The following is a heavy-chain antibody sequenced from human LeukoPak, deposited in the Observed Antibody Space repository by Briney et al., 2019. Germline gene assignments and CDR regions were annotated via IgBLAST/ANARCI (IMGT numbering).Heavy chain of an antibody. CDR2: IYHSGST. J-gene: IGHJ5*02. CDR1: GGSISSGGYY. Sequence: TSETLSLTCTVSGGSISSGGYYWSWIRQHPGKGLEWIGSIYHSGSTYYNPSLKSRVTISVDTSKNQFSLKLSSVTAADTAVYYCARRGFSDYDILTGYPLYNWFDPWGQGTLVTVSS. D-gene: IGHD3-9*01. V-gene: IGHV4-39*07. CDR3: ARRGFSDYDILTGYPLYNWFDP.